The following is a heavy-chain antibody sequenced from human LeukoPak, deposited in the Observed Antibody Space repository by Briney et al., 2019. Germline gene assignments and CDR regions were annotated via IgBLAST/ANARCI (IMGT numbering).Heavy chain of an antibody. Sequence: SETLSLTCSVSGASISSYHWSWIRQPPGKRLEWIGYIHSSGSTNYSPSLKSRVTISVDTSKNQFSLKLSSLTAADTAVYYCAAQGSSWDAFDIWGRGTMVTVSS. CDR2: IHSSGST. J-gene: IGHJ3*02. CDR3: AAQGSSWDAFDI. CDR1: GASISSYH. D-gene: IGHD6-13*01. V-gene: IGHV4-59*01.